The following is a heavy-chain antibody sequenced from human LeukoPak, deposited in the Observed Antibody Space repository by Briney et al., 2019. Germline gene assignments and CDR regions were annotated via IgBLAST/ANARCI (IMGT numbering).Heavy chain of an antibody. CDR1: GFTVSSNF. CDR3: ATGITFGGVIVIEGY. CDR2: MYSGGRT. Sequence: GGSLRLSCAASGFTVSSNFMSWVRQAPGKGLEWVSVMYSGGRTYYADSVKGRFTISRDNSKNTLYLQMNSLRAEDTAVYYCATGITFGGVIVIEGYWGQGTLVTVSS. V-gene: IGHV3-66*01. D-gene: IGHD3-16*02. J-gene: IGHJ4*02.